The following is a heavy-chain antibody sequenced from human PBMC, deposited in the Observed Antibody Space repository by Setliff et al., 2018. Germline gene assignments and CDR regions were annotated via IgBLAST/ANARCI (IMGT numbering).Heavy chain of an antibody. CDR2: ISSSSSYI. V-gene: IGHV3-21*01. CDR3: AREIQLERHDYYYGMDV. CDR1: GFTFSSYW. D-gene: IGHD1-1*01. Sequence: PGGSLRLSCAASGFTFSSYWMSWVRQAPGKGLEWVSSISSSSSYIYYADSVKGRFTISRDNAKNSLYLQMNSLRAEDTAVYYCAREIQLERHDYYYGMDVWGQGTTVTVSS. J-gene: IGHJ6*02.